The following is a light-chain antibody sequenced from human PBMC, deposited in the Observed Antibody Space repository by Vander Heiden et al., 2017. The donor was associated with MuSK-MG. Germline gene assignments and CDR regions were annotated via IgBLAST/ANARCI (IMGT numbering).Light chain of an antibody. CDR3: QAWDSSTAV. CDR2: QDS. CDR1: KLGDKY. V-gene: IGLV3-1*01. J-gene: IGLJ2*01. Sequence: SYELPQPPSVSVSPGQTPSITCAGDKLGDKYACWYQQKPGQSPVLVIYQDSKRPAGIPERFSGSNSGNTATLTISGTQAMDEADYYCQAWDSSTAVFGGGTKLTVL.